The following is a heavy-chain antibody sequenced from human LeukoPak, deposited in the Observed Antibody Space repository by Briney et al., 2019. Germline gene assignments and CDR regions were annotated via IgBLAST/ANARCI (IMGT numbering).Heavy chain of an antibody. V-gene: IGHV3-30-3*01. D-gene: IGHD2-2*01. CDR3: AREQDIVVVPAAMGYYYGMDV. CDR2: TSYDGSNK. J-gene: IGHJ6*02. Sequence: PGGSLRLSCAASGFTFSSYAMHWVRQAPGKGLGWVAVTSYDGSNKYYADSVKGRFTISRDNSKNTLYLQMNSLRAEDTAVYYCAREQDIVVVPAAMGYYYGMDVWGQGTTVTVSS. CDR1: GFTFSSYA.